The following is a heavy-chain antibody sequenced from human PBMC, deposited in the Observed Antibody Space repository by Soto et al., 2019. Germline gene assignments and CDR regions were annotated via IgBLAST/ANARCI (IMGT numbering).Heavy chain of an antibody. J-gene: IGHJ6*02. V-gene: IGHV5-51*01. CDR1: GYSFTSYW. CDR2: IYPGDSDT. Sequence: GEALKISCKGSGYSFTSYWIGWVRQMPGKGLEWMGIIYPGDSDTRYSPSFQGQVTISADKSISTAYLQWSSLKASDTAMYYCARQTAMVQRYYYYGMDVWGQGTTVTVSS. CDR3: ARQTAMVQRYYYYGMDV. D-gene: IGHD5-18*01.